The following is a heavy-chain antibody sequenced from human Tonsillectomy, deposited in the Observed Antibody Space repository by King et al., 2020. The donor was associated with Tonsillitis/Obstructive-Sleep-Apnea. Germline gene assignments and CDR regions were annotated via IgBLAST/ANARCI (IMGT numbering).Heavy chain of an antibody. CDR2: IWYDGINQ. J-gene: IGHJ1*01. Sequence: VQLVESGGGVVQPGRSLRLSCAASGFTFSSFGMHWVRQAPGKGLEWVAVIWYDGINQFYADSVKGRFSISRDNSKNTLFLQMSSLRADDTAVYFCARDQRLNNPEIFDFWGQGTLVTVSS. CDR3: ARDQRLNNPEIFDF. D-gene: IGHD3-3*01. V-gene: IGHV3-33*01. CDR1: GFTFSSFG.